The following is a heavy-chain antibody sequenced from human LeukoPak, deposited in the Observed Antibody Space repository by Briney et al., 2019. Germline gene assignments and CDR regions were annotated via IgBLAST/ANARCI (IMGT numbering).Heavy chain of an antibody. CDR2: IKQDGTEK. V-gene: IGHV3-7*03. CDR3: ARRYFDY. CDR1: GFTFSSYW. Sequence: GGSLRLSCVASGFTFSSYWMSWVRQAPGKGLEWVANIKQDGTEKYYVDSVKGRFTISRDNARNSLYLQMNSLRAEDTAVYYCARRYFDYWGQGTPVTVSS. J-gene: IGHJ4*02.